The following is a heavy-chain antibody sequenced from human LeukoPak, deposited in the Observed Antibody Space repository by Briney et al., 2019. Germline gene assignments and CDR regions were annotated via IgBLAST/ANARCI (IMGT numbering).Heavy chain of an antibody. V-gene: IGHV1-24*01. J-gene: IGHJ5*02. Sequence: ASVKVSCKVPGYSLSDLSLQWVRQAPGQGLEWMGGFNPEHTETIYSQKFQGRVTLTEDTSTDTAYMELSSLISEDTAMYFCAQQKAGYSGSPSWFDPWGQGTLVTVSS. CDR2: FNPEHTET. D-gene: IGHD5-12*01. CDR1: GYSLSDLS. CDR3: AQQKAGYSGSPSWFDP.